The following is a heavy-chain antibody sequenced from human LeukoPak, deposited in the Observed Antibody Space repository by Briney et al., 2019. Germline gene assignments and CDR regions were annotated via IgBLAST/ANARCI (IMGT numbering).Heavy chain of an antibody. CDR2: VNLQGST. CDR1: GGSITSTNY. J-gene: IGHJ4*02. CDR3: AREGGPYRPLDY. V-gene: IGHV4-4*02. Sequence: SGTLSLTCGVSGGSITSTNYWTWVRKPPGKGLEWIGEVNLQGSTNYNPSLMGRVAISVDMSENHISLQLTSVTAADTAVYYCAREGGPYRPLDYSGQGTLVTVSS.